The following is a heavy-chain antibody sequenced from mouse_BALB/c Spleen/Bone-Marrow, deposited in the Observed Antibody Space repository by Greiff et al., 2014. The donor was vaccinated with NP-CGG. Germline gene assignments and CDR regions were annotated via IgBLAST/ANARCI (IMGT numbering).Heavy chain of an antibody. CDR3: AGGIDYYAMDY. V-gene: IGHV1-9*01. CDR1: GYTFSSYW. Sequence: QVQLQQSGAELMKPGASVKISCKATGYTFSSYWIEWVKQRPGHGLEWIGEILPGSGSTNYNEKFKGKATFTADTSSNTAYMQLSSLTSEDSAVYYCAGGIDYYAMDYWGQGTSVTVSS. CDR2: ILPGSGST. J-gene: IGHJ4*01.